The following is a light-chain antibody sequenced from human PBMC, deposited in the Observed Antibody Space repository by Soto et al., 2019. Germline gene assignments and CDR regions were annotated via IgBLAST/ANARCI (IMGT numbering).Light chain of an antibody. V-gene: IGKV3-15*01. CDR2: DAF. J-gene: IGKJ4*01. Sequence: EIVMTQSPATLSVSPGERATLSCRASQSVSYNLAWYQQKPGQGPRLLIYDAFTRATGIPARFSGSGSGTEFTLTISSLQSEDFAVYYCQQYKNWPPLTFGGGTKGEIK. CDR1: QSVSYN. CDR3: QQYKNWPPLT.